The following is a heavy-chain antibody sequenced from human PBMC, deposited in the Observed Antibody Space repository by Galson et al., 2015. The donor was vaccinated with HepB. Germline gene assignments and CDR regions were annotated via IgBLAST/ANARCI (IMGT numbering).Heavy chain of an antibody. CDR2: IIPIFGTA. J-gene: IGHJ4*02. V-gene: IGHV1-69*06. Sequence: SVTVSCKASGGTFSSYAISWVRQAPGQGLEWMGGIIPIFGTANYAQKFQGRVTITADKSTSTAYMELSSLRSEDTAVYYCAGARYRPQLWSTSGDYGTADYWGQGTLVTVSS. CDR1: GGTFSSYA. CDR3: AGARYRPQLWSTSGDYGTADY. D-gene: IGHD5-18*01.